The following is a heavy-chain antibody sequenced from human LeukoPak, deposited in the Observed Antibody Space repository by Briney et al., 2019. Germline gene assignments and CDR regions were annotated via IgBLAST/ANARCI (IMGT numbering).Heavy chain of an antibody. CDR1: GFTFSSYA. V-gene: IGHV3-23*01. Sequence: HSGRSLRLSCAASGFTFSSYAMTWARQPPGKGLEWVSAISGSGGSTYYADSVKRRFTISRDNSKNPLYLQMNSLRAEDTAVYYCAKDLGRAITIFGVVKQGSDYWGQGTLVTVSS. CDR3: AKDLGRAITIFGVVKQGSDY. D-gene: IGHD3-3*01. CDR2: ISGSGGST. J-gene: IGHJ4*02.